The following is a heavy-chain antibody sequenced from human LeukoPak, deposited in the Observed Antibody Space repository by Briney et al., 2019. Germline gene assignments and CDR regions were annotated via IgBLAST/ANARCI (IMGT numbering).Heavy chain of an antibody. J-gene: IGHJ4*02. D-gene: IGHD3-10*02. CDR1: GYSISSGYY. Sequence: SETLSLTCSVSGYSISSGYYWGWIRQPPGKGLEWIGNIYHRGSTYYNPSLKSRVTISVNTSKNQFSLKLSSVTAADTAVYYCARSKYGGPDYWGQGALVTVSS. CDR2: IYHRGST. V-gene: IGHV4-38-2*02. CDR3: ARSKYGGPDY.